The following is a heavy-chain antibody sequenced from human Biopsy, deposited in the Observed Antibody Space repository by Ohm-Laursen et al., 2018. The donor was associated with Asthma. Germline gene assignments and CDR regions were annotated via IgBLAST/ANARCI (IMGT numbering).Heavy chain of an antibody. Sequence: SVKVSCKAPGGTFSNFAISWVRQAPGQWLEWLGGIMTVFGTTNYTQQFQGRVTITADESTSTAYMEVSSLRSEDTAIYYCARCQVGYSSGWSLLLKKIYYSGMDVWGQGTAVTVSS. CDR2: IMTVFGTT. V-gene: IGHV1-69*13. CDR3: ARCQVGYSSGWSLLLKKIYYSGMDV. D-gene: IGHD6-19*01. CDR1: GGTFSNFA. J-gene: IGHJ6*02.